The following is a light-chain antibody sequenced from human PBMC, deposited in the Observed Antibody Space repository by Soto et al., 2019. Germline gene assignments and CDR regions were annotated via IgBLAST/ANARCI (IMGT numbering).Light chain of an antibody. CDR2: AVS. Sequence: QSALTQPRSVSGSPGQSVTISCTGTNSDVGRYNFVSWYQQLPGKAPKLLISAVSQRPSGVPDRFSGSKSGNTASLTISGLQADDEADYFCYSYTASDILVFGGGTKLTVL. J-gene: IGLJ3*02. CDR1: NSDVGRYNF. CDR3: YSYTASDILV. V-gene: IGLV2-11*01.